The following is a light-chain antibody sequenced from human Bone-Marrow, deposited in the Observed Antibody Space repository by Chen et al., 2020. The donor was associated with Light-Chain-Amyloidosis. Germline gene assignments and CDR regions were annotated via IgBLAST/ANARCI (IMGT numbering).Light chain of an antibody. CDR1: SSNIRSNT. J-gene: IGLJ3*02. V-gene: IGLV1-44*01. CDR2: SNN. CDR3: AAWDDSLNGPV. Sequence: QSVLTQPPSASGPTGQRVTCTSSGSSSNIRSNTVNWYQQLPGTAPKLLIYSNNQRPSGVPDRFSGSKSGTSASLAISGLQSEDEADYYCAAWDDSLNGPVFGGGTKLTVL.